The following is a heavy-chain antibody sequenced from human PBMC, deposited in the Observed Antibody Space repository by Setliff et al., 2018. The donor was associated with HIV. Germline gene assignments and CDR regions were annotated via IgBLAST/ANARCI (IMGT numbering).Heavy chain of an antibody. CDR3: ARDGPLEGSYRYYYYYMDV. D-gene: IGHD3-10*01. CDR2: IYYSGST. Sequence: PSETLSLTCTVSGGSISSHYWSWIRQPPGKGLEWIGYIYYSGSTNYHPSLKSRVTISVDTSKNQFSLKLSSVTAADTAVYYCARDGPLEGSYRYYYYYMDVWGKGTTVTVS. CDR1: GGSISSHY. J-gene: IGHJ6*03. V-gene: IGHV4-59*11.